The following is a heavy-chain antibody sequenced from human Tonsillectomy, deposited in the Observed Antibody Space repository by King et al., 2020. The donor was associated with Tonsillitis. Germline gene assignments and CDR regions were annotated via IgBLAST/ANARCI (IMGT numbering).Heavy chain of an antibody. CDR1: GFRFADFG. CDR2: IRSNPYGGTT. CDR3: SRITSEAAGHYFAY. V-gene: IGHV3-49*03. Sequence: VQLVESGGGLVQPGRSLRLSCSGSGFRFADFGMSWFRQAPGKGLEWVGFIRSNPYGGTTEYAASVKGRVSISRDDSKSIAYLQMNSLKTEDTAVYYCSRITSEAAGHYFAYGGQGTLVSVSS. J-gene: IGHJ4*02. D-gene: IGHD6-19*01.